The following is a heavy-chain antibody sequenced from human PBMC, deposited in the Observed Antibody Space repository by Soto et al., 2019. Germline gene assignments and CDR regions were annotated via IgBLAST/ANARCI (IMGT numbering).Heavy chain of an antibody. V-gene: IGHV1-8*02. D-gene: IGHD5-18*01. CDR2: MNPNSGNT. J-gene: IGHJ6*02. CDR1: GCTFSIYA. Sequence: ASVKVCCKASGCTFSIYAISWVRQAPGQGLEWMGWMNPNSGNTGYAQNFQGRVTMTRNTSISTAYMELSSLRSEDTAVYYCARGERLQLWLLGYYYGMDVWGQGTTVTVSS. CDR3: ARGERLQLWLLGYYYGMDV.